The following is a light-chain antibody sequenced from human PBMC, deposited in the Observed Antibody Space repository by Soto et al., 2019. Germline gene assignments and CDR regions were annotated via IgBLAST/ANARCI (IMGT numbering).Light chain of an antibody. V-gene: IGKV3-15*01. Sequence: EIVMTQSPATLSVSPGERATLSCRASQRVSSDLAWYHQKPGQAPRLLIYGASTRATGIPARFSGSGSGTEVTLAINSRQSEDFAVYYCQQYNNWPRTFGQGTKVEIK. CDR1: QRVSSD. J-gene: IGKJ1*01. CDR3: QQYNNWPRT. CDR2: GAS.